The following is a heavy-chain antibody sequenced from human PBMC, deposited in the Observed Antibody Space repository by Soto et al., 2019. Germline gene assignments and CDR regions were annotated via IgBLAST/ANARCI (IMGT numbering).Heavy chain of an antibody. J-gene: IGHJ4*02. V-gene: IGHV3-30*04. CDR1: GFTFSNYA. CDR2: ISYDGRNK. CDR3: ARSLNYRGSGSYQDY. Sequence: QVQLVESGGGVVQPGRSLRLACADSGFTFSNYAMHWVRQAPGKGLEWVAVISYDGRNKYYADSVKGRFTISRDNSKNTLYLQMNSLGAEDTALYYCARSLNYRGSGSYQDYWGQGTLVTVPS. D-gene: IGHD3-10*01.